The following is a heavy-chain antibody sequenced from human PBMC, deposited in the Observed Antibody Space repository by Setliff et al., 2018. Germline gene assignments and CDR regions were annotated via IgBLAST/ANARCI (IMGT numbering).Heavy chain of an antibody. D-gene: IGHD3-22*01. CDR1: GFTFSSYA. Sequence: GGSLRLSCAASGFTFSSYAMSWVRQAPGKGLEWVSAISGSGGSTYYADSVKGRFTISRDNSKNTLYLQMNSLRAEDTAVYYCAKGQGQYYDSSGYYDRVLDYWGQGTLVTVSS. J-gene: IGHJ4*02. CDR2: ISGSGGST. CDR3: AKGQGQYYDSSGYYDRVLDY. V-gene: IGHV3-23*01.